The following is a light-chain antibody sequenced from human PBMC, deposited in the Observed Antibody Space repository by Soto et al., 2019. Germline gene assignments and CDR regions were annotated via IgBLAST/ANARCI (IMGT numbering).Light chain of an antibody. J-gene: IGKJ4*01. CDR2: ATS. V-gene: IGKV1-6*01. CDR1: QGIRND. CDR3: LQDNSYPLP. Sequence: ASHRTQTPSSLSASVGDRVTITCRASQGIRNDLGWYQQKPGKAPNLLIYATSSLQGGVPSRFSGSGSGTDFTLTISSLQPEDFATYYCLQDNSYPLPFGGGTNAAIK.